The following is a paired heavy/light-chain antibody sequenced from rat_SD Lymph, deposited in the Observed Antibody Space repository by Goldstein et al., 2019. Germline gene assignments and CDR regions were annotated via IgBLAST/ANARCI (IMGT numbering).Heavy chain of an antibody. D-gene: IGHD1-2*01. CDR1: GFTFSNYG. V-gene: IGHV5-34*01. Sequence: EVQLVESGGGLVQPGRSLKLSCLASGFTFSNYGMNWIRQAPGKGLEWVASISSSSSYIYYADTVKGRFTISRDNAKNTLYLQMTSLRSEDTALYYCARQGQLSFAYWGQGTLVTVSS. CDR3: ARQGQLSFAY. CDR2: ISSSSSYI. J-gene: IGHJ3*01.
Light chain of an antibody. V-gene: IGKV6S10*01. CDR1: QNVGIN. Sequence: TVMTQSPTSMFTSVGDRVTISCKASQNVGINVAWYQQETGQSPKLLIYKASNRYTGVPDRFTGSGSGTDFTFTISNMQAEDLAVYYCMQSNSYPPTFGGGTKLELK. CDR2: KAS. J-gene: IGKJ1*01. CDR3: MQSNSYPPT.